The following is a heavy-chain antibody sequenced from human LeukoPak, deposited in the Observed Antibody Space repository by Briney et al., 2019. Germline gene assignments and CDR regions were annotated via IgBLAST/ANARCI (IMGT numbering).Heavy chain of an antibody. CDR3: AKDRSDIIVVPAAIPDY. Sequence: GGSLRLSCAASGFTFSSYNMNWVRQAPGKGLEWVSSISSSSSYIYYADSVRGRFTISRDNSKNTLFLQMNSLRAEDTAVYYCAKDRSDIIVVPAAIPDYWGQGTLVTVSS. CDR2: ISSSSSYI. CDR1: GFTFSSYN. V-gene: IGHV3-21*04. J-gene: IGHJ4*02. D-gene: IGHD2-2*01.